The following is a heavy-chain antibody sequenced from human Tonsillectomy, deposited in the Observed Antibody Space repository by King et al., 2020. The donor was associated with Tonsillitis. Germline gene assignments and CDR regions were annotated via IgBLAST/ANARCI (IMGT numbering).Heavy chain of an antibody. CDR3: AGGPLGATPLHY. J-gene: IGHJ4*02. CDR1: DYTFNNYR. V-gene: IGHV1-18*01. Sequence: VQLVESGAEVKKPGASVKVSCKASDYTFNNYRVTWVRQAPGQGLEWMGWISADSGITNYAQKFQGRVTMTTDTSTNTAYLELRGLMSADTAVYYCAGGPLGATPLHYWGQGTLVTVSS. D-gene: IGHD1-26*01. CDR2: ISADSGIT.